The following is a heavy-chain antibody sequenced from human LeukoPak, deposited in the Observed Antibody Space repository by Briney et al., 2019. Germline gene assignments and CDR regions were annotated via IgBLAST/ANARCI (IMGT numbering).Heavy chain of an antibody. V-gene: IGHV3-9*01. J-gene: IGHJ3*02. Sequence: GRSLRLSCAASGFTFDDYAMHWVRQAPGKGLEWVSGISWNSGYIGYEDSVKGRFTISRDNSKNTLYLQMNSLRAEDTAVYYCARIQVDTAMSHDAFDIWGQGTMVTVSS. CDR3: ARIQVDTAMSHDAFDI. CDR2: ISWNSGYI. D-gene: IGHD5-18*01. CDR1: GFTFDDYA.